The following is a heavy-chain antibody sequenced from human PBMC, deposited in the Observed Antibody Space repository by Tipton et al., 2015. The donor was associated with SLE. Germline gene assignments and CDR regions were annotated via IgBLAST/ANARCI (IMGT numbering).Heavy chain of an antibody. J-gene: IGHJ4*02. V-gene: IGHV4-59*01. CDR3: ARWAGPTVNFDY. D-gene: IGHD4-11*01. Sequence: TLSLTCTVSGGSISSYYWSWIRQPPGKGLEWIGYIYYSGSTNYNPSLKSRVTISVDTSKNQFCLKLSSVTAADTAVYYCARWAGPTVNFDYWGQGTLVTVPS. CDR1: GGSISSYY. CDR2: IYYSGST.